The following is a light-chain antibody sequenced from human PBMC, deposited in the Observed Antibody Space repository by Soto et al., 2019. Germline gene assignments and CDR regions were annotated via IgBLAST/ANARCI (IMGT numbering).Light chain of an antibody. V-gene: IGKV3-20*01. CDR3: QQYGSSPWT. Sequence: TQSPSTLSASVGDRVTITCRASQNINNWVAWYQQKPGQAPRLLIYGASSRATGIPDRFSGSGSGTDFTLTIIRLEPEDFAVYYCQQYGSSPWTFGQGTKVDIK. CDR1: QNINNW. CDR2: GAS. J-gene: IGKJ1*01.